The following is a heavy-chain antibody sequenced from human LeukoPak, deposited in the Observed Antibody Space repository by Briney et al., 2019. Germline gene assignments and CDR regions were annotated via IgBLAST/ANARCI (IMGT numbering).Heavy chain of an antibody. D-gene: IGHD5-12*01. V-gene: IGHV1-8*01. CDR3: ARDSKSGYGGSN. CDR2: MNPASGNT. Sequence: ASVKVSCKASGYTFTSYDINWVRQATGQGLEWMGWMNPASGNTGYAQTFQGRVTMTRDTSISTAYLELSSLRSDDTAVYYCARDSKSGYGGSNWGQGTLVTVSS. J-gene: IGHJ4*02. CDR1: GYTFTSYD.